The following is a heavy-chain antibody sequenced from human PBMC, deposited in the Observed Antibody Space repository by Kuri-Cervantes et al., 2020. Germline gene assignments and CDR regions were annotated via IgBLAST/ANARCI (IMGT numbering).Heavy chain of an antibody. J-gene: IGHJ5*02. CDR3: ARDRKQWLVPSWFDP. CDR2: INAGNGNT. Sequence: ASVKVTCNASSYTFTSNAMHWVRQAPGERLEWMGWINAGNGNTKYSQKFQGRVTITRDKSANTTYMELSSLRSEDTAVYYCARDRKQWLVPSWFDPWGQGTLVTVSS. D-gene: IGHD6-19*01. V-gene: IGHV1-3*01. CDR1: SYTFTSNA.